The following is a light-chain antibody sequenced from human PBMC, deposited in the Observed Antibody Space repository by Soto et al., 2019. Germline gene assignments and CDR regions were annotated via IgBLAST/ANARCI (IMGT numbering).Light chain of an antibody. CDR1: QAISDY. V-gene: IGKV1-27*01. CDR2: AAS. J-gene: IGKJ4*01. CDR3: QQFYSPVLS. Sequence: DIQMTQSPSSLSASVGDRVTITCRASQAISDYLAWYQQKPGQVPNLLIFAASTLQSGVPSRFSGSGSGTYFTLTISNLHPEDFAVYYCQQFYSPVLSFGGGTRVELK.